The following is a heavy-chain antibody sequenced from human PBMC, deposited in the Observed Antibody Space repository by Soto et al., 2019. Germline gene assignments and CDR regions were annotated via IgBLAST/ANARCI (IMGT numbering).Heavy chain of an antibody. D-gene: IGHD6-19*01. V-gene: IGHV3-9*01. CDR3: AKARSGWPPFDY. CDR1: GFTFDDYA. CDR2: ISWNSGSI. J-gene: IGHJ4*02. Sequence: EVQLVESGGGLVQPGRSLRLSCAASGFTFDDYAMHWVRQAPGKGLEWVSGISWNSGSIGYADSVKGRFTISRDNAKNSLYLQMNSLRAEDTALYYSAKARSGWPPFDYWGQGTLVTVSS.